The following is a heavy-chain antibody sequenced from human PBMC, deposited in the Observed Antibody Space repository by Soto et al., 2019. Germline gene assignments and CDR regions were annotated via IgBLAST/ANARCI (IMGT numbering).Heavy chain of an antibody. CDR1: GFTFSSYA. Sequence: GRSLRLSCAASGFTFSSYAMHWVRQAPGKGLEWVAVISYDGSNKYYADSVKGRFTISRDNSKNTLYLQMNSLRAEDTAVYYCARDIVVVVAATQVDYWGQGTLVTVSS. D-gene: IGHD2-15*01. CDR3: ARDIVVVVAATQVDY. CDR2: ISYDGSNK. J-gene: IGHJ4*02. V-gene: IGHV3-30-3*01.